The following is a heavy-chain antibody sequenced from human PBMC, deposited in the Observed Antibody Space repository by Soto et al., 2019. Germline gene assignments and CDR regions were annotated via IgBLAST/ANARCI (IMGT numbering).Heavy chain of an antibody. J-gene: IGHJ6*02. CDR1: VFTFSSYS. D-gene: IGHD3-3*01. Sequence: PGWSLRLSCAASVFTFSSYSMNWVRQAPGKGLEWVSSISSSSSYIYYADSVKGRFTISRDNAKNSLYLQMNSLRAEDTAVYYCARVGEVPPPYYGMDVWGQGTTVTVSS. V-gene: IGHV3-21*01. CDR3: ARVGEVPPPYYGMDV. CDR2: ISSSSSYI.